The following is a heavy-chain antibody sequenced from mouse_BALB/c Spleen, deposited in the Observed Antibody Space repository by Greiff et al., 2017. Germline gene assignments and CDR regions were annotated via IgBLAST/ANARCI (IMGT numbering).Heavy chain of an antibody. CDR3: VRGGYFDY. CDR2: IRSKSNNYAT. Sequence: EVKLMESGGGLVQPKGSLKLSCAASGFTFNTYAMNWVRQAPGKGLEWVARIRSKSNNYATYYADSVKDRFTISRDDSQSMLYLQMNNLKTEDTAMYYCVRGGYFDYWGQGTTLTVSS. J-gene: IGHJ2*01. V-gene: IGHV10-1*02. CDR1: GFTFNTYA.